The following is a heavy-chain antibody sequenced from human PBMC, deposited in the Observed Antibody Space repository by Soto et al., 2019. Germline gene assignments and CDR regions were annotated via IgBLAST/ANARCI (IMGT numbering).Heavy chain of an antibody. CDR3: ARADYYDSSGMYYYYGMDV. CDR2: IWYDGSNK. J-gene: IGHJ6*02. Sequence: QVQLVESGGGVVQPGRSLRLSCAASGFTFSSYGMHWVRQAPGKGLEWVAVIWYDGSNKYYADSVKGRFTISRDNSKNTLYPQMNSLRAEDTAVYYCARADYYDSSGMYYYYGMDVWGQGTTVTVSS. CDR1: GFTFSSYG. D-gene: IGHD3-22*01. V-gene: IGHV3-33*01.